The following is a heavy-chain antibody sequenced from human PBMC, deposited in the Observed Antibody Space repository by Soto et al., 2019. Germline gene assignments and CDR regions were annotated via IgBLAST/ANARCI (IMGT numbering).Heavy chain of an antibody. CDR2: IKHAGSEQ. CDR1: GFTFSAYW. CDR3: AREKRANGYFDY. J-gene: IGHJ4*02. Sequence: EVQLVESGGGLVQTGGSLRLSCAASGFTFSAYWMSWVRQAPGKGLEWVDNIKHAGSEQYYVDSVNGRFIISRDDAKNSLFLQVNNLRVEDTAVYYCAREKRANGYFDYWGQGTLVTVSS. D-gene: IGHD6-25*01. V-gene: IGHV3-7*01.